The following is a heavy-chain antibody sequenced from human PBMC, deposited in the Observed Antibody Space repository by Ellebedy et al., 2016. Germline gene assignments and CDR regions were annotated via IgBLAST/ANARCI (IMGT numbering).Heavy chain of an antibody. V-gene: IGHV3-15*01. D-gene: IGHD6-13*01. J-gene: IGHJ4*02. CDR3: TTEDSSNWSSYFDY. CDR2: IQSKSDGGTT. Sequence: GESLKISXAASGFTFNNAWMSWVRQAPGKGLEWVGRIQSKSDGGTTDYAAPVKGRFTISRDESKNTLYLQMNSLKTEDTAVYYCTTEDSSNWSSYFDYWGQGTLVTVSS. CDR1: GFTFNNAW.